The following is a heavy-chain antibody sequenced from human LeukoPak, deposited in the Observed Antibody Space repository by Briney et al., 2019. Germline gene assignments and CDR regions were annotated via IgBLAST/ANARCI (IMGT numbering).Heavy chain of an antibody. CDR2: ISSSGTTI. D-gene: IGHD1-26*01. Sequence: GGSLRLSCAASGFTFSSYEMNWVRQTPGKGLEWISYISSSGTTIYYADSVKGRFTISRDNAKNSLYLQLNSLRAEDTAVYYCAKVRGSYYGGFDYWGQGTLVTVSS. V-gene: IGHV3-48*03. CDR3: AKVRGSYYGGFDY. J-gene: IGHJ4*02. CDR1: GFTFSSYE.